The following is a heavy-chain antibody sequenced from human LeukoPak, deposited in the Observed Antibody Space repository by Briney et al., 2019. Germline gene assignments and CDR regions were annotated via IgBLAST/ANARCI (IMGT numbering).Heavy chain of an antibody. J-gene: IGHJ3*02. V-gene: IGHV3-21*01. D-gene: IGHD2-8*01. CDR3: ARDSPLIFDI. CDR2: ISSSSSFI. Sequence: PGGSLRLSCAASGFTFSTYSMNWVRQAPGKGLEWVSSISSSSSFIYYADSVKGRFTISRDNAKNSVYLQMNSLRAEDTAVYYCARDSPLIFDIWGQGTMVTVSS. CDR1: GFTFSTYS.